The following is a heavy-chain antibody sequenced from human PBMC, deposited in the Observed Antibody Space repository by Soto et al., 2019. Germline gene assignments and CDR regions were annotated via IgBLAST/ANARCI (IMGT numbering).Heavy chain of an antibody. CDR1: GFSLTTDGVG. CDR3: AHSRNLITEDAQVGDFDY. D-gene: IGHD3-10*01. V-gene: IGHV2-5*02. CDR2: IYWDDDE. Sequence: QITLKESGPTLVKPTQTLTLTCSFSGFSLTTDGVGVGWVRQPPGEALEWLALIYWDDDERYSPSLKTRLTIPQDPSKNQVVLIMTNLDPVDTATYYCAHSRNLITEDAQVGDFDYWGQGTLVTVSS. J-gene: IGHJ4*02.